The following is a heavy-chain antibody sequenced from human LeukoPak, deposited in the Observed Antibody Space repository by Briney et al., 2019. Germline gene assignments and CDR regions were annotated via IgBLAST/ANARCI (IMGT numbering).Heavy chain of an antibody. J-gene: IGHJ3*02. CDR2: FDPEDGET. V-gene: IGHV1-24*01. CDR3: ATGVTYDILSREAFDS. CDR1: RYTLAEVS. Sequence: GASVKVSCKASRYTLAEVSVHWVRQAPGTGLEWMGGFDPEDGETLYAQKFQGRVTMTEDRITDTAYMELTSLRSEDTAVYYCATGVTYDILSREAFDSWGQGTMVTVSS. D-gene: IGHD3-9*01.